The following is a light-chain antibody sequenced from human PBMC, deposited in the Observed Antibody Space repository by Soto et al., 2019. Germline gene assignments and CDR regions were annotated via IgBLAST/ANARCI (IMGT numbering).Light chain of an antibody. J-gene: IGKJ5*01. CDR3: QQYNNWPIT. CDR2: GAS. Sequence: THTQNTLPVSPEERVPLSSRASQSVNTNLAWYQHKPGQAPRLVIYGASTRATGIPTRFSGSGSGTEFTLTISSLQSEDFAVYYCQQYNNWPITFGQGRLLEVK. CDR1: QSVNTN. V-gene: IGKV3-15*01.